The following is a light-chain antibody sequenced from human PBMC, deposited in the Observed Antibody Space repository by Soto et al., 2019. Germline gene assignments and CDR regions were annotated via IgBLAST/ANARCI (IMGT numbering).Light chain of an antibody. CDR2: AAS. CDR1: DSIRND. CDR3: LQKYFYPFT. J-gene: IGKJ3*01. Sequence: IQMTQSPSTMAASVGDRVTITCRASDSIRNDLDWFQQKPGKAPKLLIYAASNLQSGVPARFSGSGSGTDFTLTISSLQPEDFATYYCLQKYFYPFTFGPATKVDIK. V-gene: IGKV1-6*01.